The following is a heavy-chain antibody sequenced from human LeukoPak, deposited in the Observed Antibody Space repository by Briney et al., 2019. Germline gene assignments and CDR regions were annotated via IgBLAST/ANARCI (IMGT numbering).Heavy chain of an antibody. D-gene: IGHD1-26*01. J-gene: IGHJ6*03. CDR3: ARGARRGSYSYYIDV. V-gene: IGHV3-11*01. CDR2: ISSGGSTI. CDR1: GFTFSDDY. Sequence: GGSLRLSCAAAGFTFSDDYMSLIRQAPGKGLEWFAYISSGGSTIYYADSVRGRFTISRDNAKNSLYLQMNSLRAEDTAVYYCARGARRGSYSYYIDVWGQGTTVTISS.